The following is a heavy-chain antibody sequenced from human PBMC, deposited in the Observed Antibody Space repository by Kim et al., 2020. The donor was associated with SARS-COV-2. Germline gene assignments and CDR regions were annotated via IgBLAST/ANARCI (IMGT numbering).Heavy chain of an antibody. Sequence: GGSLRLSCAAAGFAFEDYAMYWVRQVPGKGLEWVSGISWNSDRIGYADSVKGRFTISRDNAKNSLYLEMNTLRTEDTALYYCAKGTRLMWRESWTSAGDEYAMDVWGQGTTFTVSS. CDR3: AKGTRLMWRESWTSAGDEYAMDV. CDR1: GFAFEDYA. D-gene: IGHD2-2*01. V-gene: IGHV3-9*01. CDR2: ISWNSDRI. J-gene: IGHJ6*02.